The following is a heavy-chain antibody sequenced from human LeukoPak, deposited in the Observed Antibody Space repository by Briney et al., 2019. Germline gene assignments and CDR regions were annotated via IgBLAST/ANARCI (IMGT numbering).Heavy chain of an antibody. J-gene: IGHJ3*02. V-gene: IGHV3-23*01. Sequence: GGTLRLSCAASGFTFRSFAMNWVRQAPGKGLECVSAISGGGDFTKYADSVKGRFTISRDNSKNTLYLQMNSLRAEDTAMYYCAKVSLNMVNDAFDIWGQGTMVSVSS. CDR3: AKVSLNMVNDAFDI. CDR2: ISGGGDFT. D-gene: IGHD4/OR15-4a*01. CDR1: GFTFRSFA.